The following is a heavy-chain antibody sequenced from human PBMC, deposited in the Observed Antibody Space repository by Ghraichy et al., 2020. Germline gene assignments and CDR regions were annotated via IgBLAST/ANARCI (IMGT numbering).Heavy chain of an antibody. Sequence: SQTLSLTCTVSGDSITSSSYFWGWIRQPPGKGLEWIGSIFYSGSTYYNPSLKSRVSISIEKSRNQLSLKLTSVTAADTAIYYCARQIVWVPAAGGSKVNYFDPGGQGTQVTVSS. CDR3: ARQIVWVPAAGGSKVNYFDP. CDR1: GDSITSSSYF. CDR2: IFYSGST. D-gene: IGHD2-2*01. J-gene: IGHJ5*02. V-gene: IGHV4-39*01.